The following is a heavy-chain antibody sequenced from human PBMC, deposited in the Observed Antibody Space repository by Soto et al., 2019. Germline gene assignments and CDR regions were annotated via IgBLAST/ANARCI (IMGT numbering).Heavy chain of an antibody. CDR2: IFYTGST. V-gene: IGHV4-59*08. J-gene: IGHJ2*01. CDR1: GGSISTYY. CDR3: ARGQRVPAPYWYFDL. Sequence: QVQLQESGPGLVKPSETLSLTCTVSGGSISTYYWSWIRQPPGKGLEWIGYIFYTGSTNYNPSLKRRVTISVDTSKNHFSLKLDSVTAADTAVYYCARGQRVPAPYWYFDLWGRGTLVTVSS. D-gene: IGHD2-2*01.